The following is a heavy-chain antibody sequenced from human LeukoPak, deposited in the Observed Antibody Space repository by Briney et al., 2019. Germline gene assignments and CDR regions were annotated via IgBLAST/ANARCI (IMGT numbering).Heavy chain of an antibody. Sequence: GGSLRLFCAASGFTFSSYAMSWVRQAPGKGLEWVSAISGSGVSTYYADSVKGRFTISRDNSTNTLYLQMNSLRAEDTAVYYCAKSPAADYYDSSGYYYEAFMDYWGQGTLVTVSS. V-gene: IGHV3-23*01. D-gene: IGHD3-22*01. CDR1: GFTFSSYA. CDR2: ISGSGVST. CDR3: AKSPAADYYDSSGYYYEAFMDY. J-gene: IGHJ4*02.